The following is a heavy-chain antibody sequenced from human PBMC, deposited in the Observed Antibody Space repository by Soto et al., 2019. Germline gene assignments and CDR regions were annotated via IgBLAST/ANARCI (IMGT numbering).Heavy chain of an antibody. D-gene: IGHD2-21*01. J-gene: IGHJ5*02. CDR3: ARQPTTGDTDLWFDP. CDR1: GGSISTSRSY. V-gene: IGHV4-39*01. Sequence: SETLSLTCNVSGGSISTSRSYWAWIRQPPGKGLEWLANIFYSGSTYYNPSLASRVTVSVDTSKNEFSLKLRSVTAADTSVYYFARQPTTGDTDLWFDPWGQGTLVTVSS. CDR2: IFYSGST.